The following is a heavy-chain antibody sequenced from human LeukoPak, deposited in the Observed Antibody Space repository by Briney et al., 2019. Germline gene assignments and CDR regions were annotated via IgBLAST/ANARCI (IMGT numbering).Heavy chain of an antibody. Sequence: PGGSLRLSCAASGFTFSSYSMNWVRQAPGKGLEWVSSISSSSSYIYYADSVKGRFTISRDNAKNSLYLQMNSLRAEDTAMYYCARDDFWSGYHDFDYWGQGTLVTVSS. J-gene: IGHJ4*02. D-gene: IGHD3-3*01. CDR2: ISSSSSYI. CDR1: GFTFSSYS. V-gene: IGHV3-21*01. CDR3: ARDDFWSGYHDFDY.